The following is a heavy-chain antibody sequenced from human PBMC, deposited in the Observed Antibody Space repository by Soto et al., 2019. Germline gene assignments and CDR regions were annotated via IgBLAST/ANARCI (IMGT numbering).Heavy chain of an antibody. V-gene: IGHV1-18*01. CDR3: ARALRGYSYGSWGYFDY. D-gene: IGHD5-18*01. CDR1: GYTFTSYG. CDR2: ISAYNGNT. Sequence: ASVKVSCKASGYTFTSYGISWVRQAPGQGLEWMGWISAYNGNTNYAQKLQGRVTMTTDTSTSTAYMELRSLRSDDTAVYYCARALRGYSYGSWGYFDYWGQGTLVTVSS. J-gene: IGHJ4*02.